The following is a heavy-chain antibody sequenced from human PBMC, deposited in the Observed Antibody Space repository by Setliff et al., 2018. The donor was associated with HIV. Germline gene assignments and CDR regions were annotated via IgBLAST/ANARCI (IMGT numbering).Heavy chain of an antibody. Sequence: PGGSLRLSCAASGFTFSSYAMTWVRQAPGKGLEWVASITGSGISTYHADFVKGRFTISRDDAKNTLFLQMSSLRPEDTAVYYCARSPANTGYWVTPLWYMDVWGKGTTVTVSS. V-gene: IGHV3-23*01. D-gene: IGHD3-9*01. CDR3: ARSPANTGYWVTPLWYMDV. CDR2: ITGSGIST. CDR1: GFTFSSYA. J-gene: IGHJ6*03.